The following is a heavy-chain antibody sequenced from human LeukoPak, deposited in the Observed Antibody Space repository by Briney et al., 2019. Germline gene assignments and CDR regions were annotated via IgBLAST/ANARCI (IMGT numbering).Heavy chain of an antibody. J-gene: IGHJ6*03. CDR3: ARDPYSGAYGNTYYYYMDV. V-gene: IGHV3-48*03. CDR2: ISSSGSTI. D-gene: IGHD1-26*01. CDR1: GFTFSSYE. Sequence: GGSLRLSCAASGFTFSSYEMNWVRQAPGKGLEWVSYISSSGSTIYYADSVKGRFTISRDNARNSLYLQMNSLTAEDTAVYYCARDPYSGAYGNTYYYYMDVWGKGTTVTISS.